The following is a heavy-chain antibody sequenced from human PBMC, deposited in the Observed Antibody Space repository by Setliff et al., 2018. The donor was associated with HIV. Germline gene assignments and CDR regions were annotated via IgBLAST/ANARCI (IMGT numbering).Heavy chain of an antibody. D-gene: IGHD6-6*01. CDR2: IFHSGDT. J-gene: IGHJ4*02. V-gene: IGHV4-31*03. Sequence: SETLSLTCSVSGVSVGSGDYYWHWIRQHPEKALEWIGYIFHSGDTYYNPSLKSRISMSVDTSKNQCSLKLTSLTAADTAVYYCATRPRIAARPFDYWGQGMLVTVSS. CDR3: ATRPRIAARPFDY. CDR1: GVSVGSGDYY.